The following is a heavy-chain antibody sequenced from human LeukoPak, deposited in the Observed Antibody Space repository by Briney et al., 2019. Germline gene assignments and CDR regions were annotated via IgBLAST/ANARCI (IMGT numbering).Heavy chain of an antibody. Sequence: GSSVKVSCKGAGGTFSSYAISWVRQAPGQGLEWMGRIIPIFGTANYAQKFQGRVTITTDESTSTAYMELSSLRSEDTAVYYCASGAYPDAFDIWGQGTMVTVSS. CDR1: GGTFSSYA. CDR3: ASGAYPDAFDI. CDR2: IIPIFGTA. J-gene: IGHJ3*02. D-gene: IGHD3-10*01. V-gene: IGHV1-69*05.